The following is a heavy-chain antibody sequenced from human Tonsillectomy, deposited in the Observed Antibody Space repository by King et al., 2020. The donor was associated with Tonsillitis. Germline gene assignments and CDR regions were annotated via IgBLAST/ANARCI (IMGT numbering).Heavy chain of an antibody. J-gene: IGHJ3*02. CDR3: ARGGSETSFDAFDI. D-gene: IGHD1/OR15-1a*01. CDR2: MNPNSVNT. CDR1: GYTFTSYD. Sequence: QLVQSGAEVKKPGASVKVSCKASGYTFTSYDINWVRQATGQGLEWMGWMNPNSVNTGYAQKFQGRVTLTRHTSISTAYMELSSLRSEDTAVYYCARGGSETSFDAFDIWGQGTMVTVSS. V-gene: IGHV1-8*01.